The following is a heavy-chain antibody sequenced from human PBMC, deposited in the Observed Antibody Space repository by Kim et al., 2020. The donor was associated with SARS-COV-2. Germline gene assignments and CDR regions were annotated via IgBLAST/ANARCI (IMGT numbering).Heavy chain of an antibody. J-gene: IGHJ4*02. Sequence: ASVKVSCKASGYTFTSYAMHWVRQAPGQRLEWMGWINAGNGNTKYSQKLQGRATITRDTSASTAYMELSSLRSEDTAVYYCARGSDSSGYDYWGQGTLVTVSS. CDR3: ARGSDSSGYDY. V-gene: IGHV1-3*01. D-gene: IGHD3-22*01. CDR2: INAGNGNT. CDR1: GYTFTSYA.